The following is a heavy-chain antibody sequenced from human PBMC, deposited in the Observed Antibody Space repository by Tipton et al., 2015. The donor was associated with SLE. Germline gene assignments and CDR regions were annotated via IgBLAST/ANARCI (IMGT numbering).Heavy chain of an antibody. CDR3: ARDGGSSWSLDAFDT. CDR1: GGSINSSTSF. CDR2: VYSSGTT. Sequence: TLSLTCNVSGGSINSSTSFWAWIRQPPGKGLEWIGRVYSSGTTNYNSSLKSRVTILVDTSKNQFSLKLSSVTAADTAVYYCARDGGSSWSLDAFDTWGQGTMVTVSS. J-gene: IGHJ3*02. V-gene: IGHV4-61*02. D-gene: IGHD6-13*01.